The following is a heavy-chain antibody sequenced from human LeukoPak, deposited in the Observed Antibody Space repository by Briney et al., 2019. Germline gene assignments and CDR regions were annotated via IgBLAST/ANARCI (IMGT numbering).Heavy chain of an antibody. V-gene: IGHV3-30*03. J-gene: IGHJ6*03. D-gene: IGHD2-8*01. Sequence: PGGSLRLSCAASGFTFSDTWMHWVRRAPGKGLEWVAVISYDGSNKYYADSVKGRFTISRDNSKNTLYLQMNSLRAEDTAVYYCAREGCTNGVCYSSYYYYMDVWGKGTTVTVSS. CDR3: AREGCTNGVCYSSYYYYMDV. CDR2: ISYDGSNK. CDR1: GFTFSDTW.